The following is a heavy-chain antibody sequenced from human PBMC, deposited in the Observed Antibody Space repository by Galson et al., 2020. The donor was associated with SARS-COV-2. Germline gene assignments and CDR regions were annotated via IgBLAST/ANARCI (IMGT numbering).Heavy chain of an antibody. CDR3: AHLVLVWFGSRGGMDV. J-gene: IGHJ6*02. V-gene: IGHV2-5*02. CDR2: IYWDDDK. CDR1: GFSLSTSGVG. Sequence: SGPTLVKPTQTLTLTCTFSGFSLSTSGVGVGWIRQPPGKALEWLALIYWDDDKRYSPSLKSRLTITKDTSKNQVVLTMTNMDPVDTVTYYCAHLVLVWFGSRGGMDVWGQGTTVTVSS. D-gene: IGHD3-10*01.